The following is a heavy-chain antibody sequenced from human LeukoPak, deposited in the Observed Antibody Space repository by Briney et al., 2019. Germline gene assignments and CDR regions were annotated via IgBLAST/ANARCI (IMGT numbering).Heavy chain of an antibody. CDR3: ARDPPYYYDSSGYYAD. CDR1: GYTFTGYY. CDR2: INPNSGGT. V-gene: IGHV1-2*02. J-gene: IGHJ4*02. D-gene: IGHD3-22*01. Sequence: RASVKVSCKASGYTFTGYYMHWVRQAPGQGLEWMGWINPNSGGTNYAQKFQGRVTMTRDTSISTAYMELSRLRSDDTAVYYCARDPPYYYDSSGYYADWGQGTLVTVSS.